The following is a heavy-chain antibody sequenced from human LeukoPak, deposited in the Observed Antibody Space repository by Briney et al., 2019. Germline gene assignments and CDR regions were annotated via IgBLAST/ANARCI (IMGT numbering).Heavy chain of an antibody. J-gene: IGHJ6*02. CDR1: GFTYSSYA. CDR2: ISGSGGTT. CDR3: AKDRGTSSWSRGIDV. Sequence: GGSLRLSCAASGFTYSSYAMSWVRQAPGEGLEWVSGISGSGGTTYYADSVKGRFTISRDNSKTTLYLQMNSLRAEDTAVYYCAKDRGTSSWSRGIDVWGQGTTVTVSS. V-gene: IGHV3-23*01. D-gene: IGHD6-13*01.